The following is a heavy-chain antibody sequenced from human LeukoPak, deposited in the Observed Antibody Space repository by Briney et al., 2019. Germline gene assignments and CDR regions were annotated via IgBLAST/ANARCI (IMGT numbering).Heavy chain of an antibody. Sequence: PSETLSLTCAVYGGSFSGYYWSWIRQPPGKGLEWIGEINHSGSTNYNPSLKSRVTISVDTSKNQFSLKLSSVTAADTAVYYCARHGYGDSDYWGQGTLVTVSS. CDR1: GGSFSGYY. D-gene: IGHD4-17*01. J-gene: IGHJ4*02. CDR3: ARHGYGDSDY. V-gene: IGHV4-34*01. CDR2: INHSGST.